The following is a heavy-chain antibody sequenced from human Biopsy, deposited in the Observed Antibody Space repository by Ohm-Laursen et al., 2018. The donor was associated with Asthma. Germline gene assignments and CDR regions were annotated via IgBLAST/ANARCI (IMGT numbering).Heavy chain of an antibody. CDR3: ARGQKSAGDRWFDL. CDR2: INPNSGGT. D-gene: IGHD6-13*01. J-gene: IGHJ5*02. Sequence: ASVKVSCKASGYTFIGCHIHWMRRAPGQGLEWMGRINPNSGGTNYAQKFQGRVAMTRDTSISTAYMEVSRLRSDDTAVYYCARGQKSAGDRWFDLWGQGTLVTVSS. V-gene: IGHV1-2*06. CDR1: GYTFIGCH.